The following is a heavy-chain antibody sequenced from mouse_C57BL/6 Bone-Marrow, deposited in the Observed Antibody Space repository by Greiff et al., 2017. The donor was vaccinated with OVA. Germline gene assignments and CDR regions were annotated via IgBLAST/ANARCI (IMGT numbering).Heavy chain of an antibody. J-gene: IGHJ1*03. CDR2: ILPGSGST. CDR1: GYTFTGYW. CDR3: LIMAVVADWYFDV. Sequence: VQLQQSGAELMKPGASVKLSCKATGYTFTGYWIEWVKQRPGHGLEWIGEILPGSGSTNYNEKFKGKAPFTSDTSSNTAYMQLSSLTTEDSAIYYCLIMAVVADWYFDVWGTGTTVTVSS. V-gene: IGHV1-9*01. D-gene: IGHD1-1*01.